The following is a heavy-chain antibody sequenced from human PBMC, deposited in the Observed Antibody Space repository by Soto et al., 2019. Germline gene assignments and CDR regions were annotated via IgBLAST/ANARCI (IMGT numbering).Heavy chain of an antibody. Sequence: ITFKESGPTLVKPTQTLTLTCTFSGFSLNTNGLGVAWVRQPPGKALELLALIYWNDDNRYSPSLKSRLTIPKDTSKNQVVLTMTHMDTVDTATYYCAHRRGFWELRFDPWGQGTLVTVSS. CDR3: AHRRGFWELRFDP. J-gene: IGHJ5*02. V-gene: IGHV2-5*01. D-gene: IGHD1-26*01. CDR2: IYWNDDN. CDR1: GFSLNTNGLG.